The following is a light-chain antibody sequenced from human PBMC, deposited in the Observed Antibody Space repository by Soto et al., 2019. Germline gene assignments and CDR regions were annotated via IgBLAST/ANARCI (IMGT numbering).Light chain of an antibody. CDR2: DAS. CDR1: QSVSRH. CDR3: QQRTTWPLT. J-gene: IGKJ4*01. Sequence: EIVLTQSPATLSLSPGERATLSCRASQSVSRHLAWYQQKPGQAPRLLLYDASNRATGIPARFSGSGSGTDFTLTISSLEPEDFAVYYCQQRTTWPLTFGGGTMVEI. V-gene: IGKV3-11*01.